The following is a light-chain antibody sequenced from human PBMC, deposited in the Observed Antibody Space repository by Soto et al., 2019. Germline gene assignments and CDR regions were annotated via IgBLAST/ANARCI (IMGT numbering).Light chain of an antibody. CDR2: EVN. CDR1: SSDVGGYNY. V-gene: IGLV2-14*01. Sequence: QSALTQPASVSGSPGQSITISCTGTSSDVGGYNYVSWYQQHPGKAPKLMIYEVNNRPSGVSSRFSASKSGKTASLTISGLQAEDEADYYCNSYTRADTYVFGTGTKVTVL. J-gene: IGLJ1*01. CDR3: NSYTRADTYV.